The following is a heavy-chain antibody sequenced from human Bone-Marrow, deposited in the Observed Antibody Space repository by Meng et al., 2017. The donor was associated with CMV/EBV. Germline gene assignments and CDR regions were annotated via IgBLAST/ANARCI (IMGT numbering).Heavy chain of an antibody. D-gene: IGHD1-26*01. CDR2: IRYDGSNK. V-gene: IGHV3-30*02. J-gene: IGHJ4*02. CDR3: AKDAWGLDYFDY. CDR1: GFTFSSYG. Sequence: GGSLKISCAASGFTFSSYGMHWVRQAPGKGLEWVAFIRYDGSNKYYADSVKGRFTISRDNSKNTLYLQMNSLRAEDTAVYYCAKDAWGLDYFDYWGQGTLVTVSS.